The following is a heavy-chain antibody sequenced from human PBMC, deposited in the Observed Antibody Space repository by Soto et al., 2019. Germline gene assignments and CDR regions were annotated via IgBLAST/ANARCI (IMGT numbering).Heavy chain of an antibody. Sequence: PSETLSLTCTVSGGSVSSSSYYWGWVRQPPGKGLEWIGSVYYSGSTYYNPSLESRVTISVDKSKNQFSLKLMSLSAADTAVYYCVGLEGRAKISYLVPYW. D-gene: IGHD2-8*02. CDR1: GGSVSSSSYY. J-gene: IGHJ2*01. V-gene: IGHV4-39*01. CDR2: VYYSGST. CDR3: VGLEGRAKISYLVPYW.